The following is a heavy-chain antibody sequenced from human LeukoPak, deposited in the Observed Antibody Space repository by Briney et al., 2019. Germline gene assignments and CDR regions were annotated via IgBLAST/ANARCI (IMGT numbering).Heavy chain of an antibody. D-gene: IGHD4-11*01. CDR2: IPYDESNK. Sequence: GGSLRLSCAASGFTFSSYGMHWVRQAPGKGLEWVAVIPYDESNKYFADSVKGRFTISRDNPKNTLYLQMNSLRPEDTAVYYCAKSTTVTTQQRGYFDYWGQGTLVTVSS. V-gene: IGHV3-30*18. CDR1: GFTFSSYG. J-gene: IGHJ4*02. CDR3: AKSTTVTTQQRGYFDY.